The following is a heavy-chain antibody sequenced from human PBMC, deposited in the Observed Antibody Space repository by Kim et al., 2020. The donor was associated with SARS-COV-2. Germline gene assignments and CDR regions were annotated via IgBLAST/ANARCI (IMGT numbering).Heavy chain of an antibody. CDR1: GFTFTKYA. Sequence: GGSLRLSCVASGFTFTKYAMTWLRQAPGKGLEWVAGISTSGETAKYTDSVKGRVTISRDNSKDTAYLHLRRLRAEDTALYYCARAVYSGFD. J-gene: IGHJ5*01. D-gene: IGHD4-4*01. CDR3: ARAVYSGFD. V-gene: IGHV3-23*01. CDR2: ISTSGETA.